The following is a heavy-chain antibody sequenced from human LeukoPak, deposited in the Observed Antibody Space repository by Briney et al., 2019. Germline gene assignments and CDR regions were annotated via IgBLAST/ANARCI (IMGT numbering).Heavy chain of an antibody. CDR1: GFTFDSYA. V-gene: IGHV3-23*01. CDR3: AKDDSADAATADFDY. D-gene: IGHD6-13*01. CDR2: ISSSGGST. J-gene: IGHJ4*02. Sequence: GGSLRLSCAASGFTFDSYAMNWVRQAPGKGLEWVSAISSSGGSTYYADSVKGRFTISRDNSKNTLYLQMNSLRAEDTAVYYSAKDDSADAATADFDYWGQGTLVTVSS.